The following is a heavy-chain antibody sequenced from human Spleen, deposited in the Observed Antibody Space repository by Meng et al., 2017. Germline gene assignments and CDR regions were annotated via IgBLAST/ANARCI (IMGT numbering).Heavy chain of an antibody. D-gene: IGHD4-11*01. V-gene: IGHV4-39*02. CDR3: ARGPTTMAHDFDY. Sequence: LEVPGSGAGVVKPSESRSLPCTGSGGPIRSRSYYWGWIRQPPGKGLEWIGSIYYSGSTYYNPSLKSRVTISVDTSQNNLSLKLSSVTAADSAVYYCARGPTTMAHDFDYWGQGTLVTVSS. J-gene: IGHJ4*02. CDR1: GGPIRSRSYY. CDR2: IYYSGST.